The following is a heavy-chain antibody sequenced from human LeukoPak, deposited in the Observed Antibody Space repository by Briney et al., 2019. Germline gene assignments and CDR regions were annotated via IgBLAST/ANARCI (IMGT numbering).Heavy chain of an antibody. V-gene: IGHV4-34*01. J-gene: IGHJ4*02. CDR1: GGSFSGYY. D-gene: IGHD1-26*01. CDR3: ARARSIVDY. Sequence: SETLSLTCAVYGGSFSGYYWSWIRQPPGKGLEWIGEINHSGSTNYNPSLKSRVTISVATSKNQFSLKLSSVTAADTAVYYCARARSIVDYWGQGTLVTVSS. CDR2: INHSGST.